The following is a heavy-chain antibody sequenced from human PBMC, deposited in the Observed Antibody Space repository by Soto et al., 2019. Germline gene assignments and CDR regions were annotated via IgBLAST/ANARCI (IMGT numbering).Heavy chain of an antibody. D-gene: IGHD4-17*01. CDR1: GGSISSYY. V-gene: IGHV4-59*01. CDR3: ARVLNDYGDPSVFDY. J-gene: IGHJ4*02. CDR2: IYYSGST. Sequence: SETLSLTCTVSGGSISSYYWSWIRQPPGKGLEWIGYIYYSGSTNYNPSLKSRVTISVDTSKNQFSLKLSSVTAADTAVYYCARVLNDYGDPSVFDYWGQGTLVTVSS.